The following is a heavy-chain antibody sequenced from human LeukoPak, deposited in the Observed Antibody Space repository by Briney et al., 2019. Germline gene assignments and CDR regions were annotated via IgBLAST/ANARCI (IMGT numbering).Heavy chain of an antibody. V-gene: IGHV3-72*01. J-gene: IGHJ4*01. CDR2: SRDKGNSYTT. CDR3: TKLARAPRDFDY. CDR1: GFTFDDSA. Sequence: GGSLRLSCTASGFTFDDSAMSWVRQASGKGLEWVGRSRDKGNSYTTAYAASVRGRFTISRDDSKNSLYLQMNSLKIEDTAVYYCTKLARAPRDFDYWGQGTPVTVSS. D-gene: IGHD3-10*01.